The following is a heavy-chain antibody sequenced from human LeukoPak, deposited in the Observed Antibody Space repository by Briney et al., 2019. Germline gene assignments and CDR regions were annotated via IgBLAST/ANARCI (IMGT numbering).Heavy chain of an antibody. CDR2: INPNSGGT. Sequence: ASVQVSCTASGYTFTGNYMHWVRQAPGQGLEWMGWINPNSGGTNYAQKFQGRVSMTRDTSISTAYMEMSRLRSDDTAVYYCARGDDILTGNRDWFDPWGQGTLVTVFS. CDR3: ARGDDILTGNRDWFDP. V-gene: IGHV1-2*02. D-gene: IGHD3-9*01. CDR1: GYTFTGNY. J-gene: IGHJ5*02.